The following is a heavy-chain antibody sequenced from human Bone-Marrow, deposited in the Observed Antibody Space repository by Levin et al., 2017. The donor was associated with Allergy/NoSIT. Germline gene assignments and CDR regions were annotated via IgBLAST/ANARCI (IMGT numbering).Heavy chain of an antibody. CDR3: ARATTDSSAWSFDY. CDR2: AYYRSGWYV. V-gene: IGHV6-1*01. J-gene: IGHJ4*02. Sequence: SQTLSLTCAISGDSVSSNSAAWNWIRQSPSRGLEWLGRAYYRSGWYVDYAVSVRSRMTISPDTSKNQFSLQLNSVTPEDTAVYYCARATTDSSAWSFDYWGQGTLVTVSS. D-gene: IGHD6-19*01. CDR1: GDSVSSNSAA.